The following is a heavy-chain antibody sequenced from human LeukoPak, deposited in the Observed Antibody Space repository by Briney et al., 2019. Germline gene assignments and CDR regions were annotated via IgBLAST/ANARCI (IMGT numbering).Heavy chain of an antibody. CDR2: IYSGDGGT. J-gene: IGHJ5*02. CDR1: GFSFMMFA. V-gene: IGHV3-23*01. CDR3: TKDVSGNQAS. Sequence: PGGSLRLSCAASGFSFMMFAMNWVRQAPGKGLELVSTIYSGDGGTYYADSVKGRFTISRDPSKNTLFLQMNSLRAEDTAVYYCTKDVSGNQASWGQGTVVTVSS. D-gene: IGHD3-10*01.